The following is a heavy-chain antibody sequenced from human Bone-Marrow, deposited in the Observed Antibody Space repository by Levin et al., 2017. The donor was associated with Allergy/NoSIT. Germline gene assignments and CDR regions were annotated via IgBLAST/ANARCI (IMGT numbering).Heavy chain of an antibody. Sequence: PGGSLRFSCEASGFSFSAYTMNWVRQAPGKGLECLSYISADSSAIDYADSVKGRFTISRDNAKKSLYLQMNSLRDEDAAVYYCARNYNYAFDYWGQGSLVTVSS. D-gene: IGHD5-18*01. CDR1: GFSFSAYT. V-gene: IGHV3-48*02. CDR3: ARNYNYAFDY. J-gene: IGHJ4*02. CDR2: ISADSSAI.